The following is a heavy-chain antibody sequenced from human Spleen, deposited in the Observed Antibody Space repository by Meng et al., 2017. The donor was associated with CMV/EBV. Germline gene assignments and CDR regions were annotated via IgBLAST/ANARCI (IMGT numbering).Heavy chain of an antibody. CDR3: ARVDSIIRGVNGVDY. V-gene: IGHV1-69*10. D-gene: IGHD3-10*01. CDR1: GGTFSSYA. Sequence: SVKVSCKASGGTFSSYAISWVRQAPGQGLEWMGGIIPILGIANYAQKFQGRVTITADKSTSTAYMELSSLRSDDTAVYYCARVDSIIRGVNGVDYWGQGTLVTVSS. CDR2: IIPILGIA. J-gene: IGHJ4*02.